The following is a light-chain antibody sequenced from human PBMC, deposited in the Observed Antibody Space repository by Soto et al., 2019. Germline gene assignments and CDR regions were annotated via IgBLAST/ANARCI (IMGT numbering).Light chain of an antibody. Sequence: QAVVTQEPLLSVSPGGTVTLTCGLTSGSVSTSYYPSWYQQTPGQAPRTLIYNTNTRSSGVPDRFSGSILGNKAALTITGAHSDDECDYYCVLYMGSGFNWVFGGGTKLTVL. V-gene: IGLV8-61*01. CDR2: NTN. CDR1: SGSVSTSYY. J-gene: IGLJ3*02. CDR3: VLYMGSGFNWV.